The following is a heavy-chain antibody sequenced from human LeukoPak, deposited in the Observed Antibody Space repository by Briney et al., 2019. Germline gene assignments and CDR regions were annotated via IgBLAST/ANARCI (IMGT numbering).Heavy chain of an antibody. CDR1: GGTFSSYA. V-gene: IGHV1-69*05. D-gene: IGHD4-17*01. CDR3: AREGIRAVTTRRLDP. J-gene: IGHJ5*02. CDR2: IIPIFGTA. Sequence: SVKVSCKASGGTFSSYAISWVRQAPGQGLEWMGRIIPIFGTANYAQKFQDRVTITTNESTSTAYMELSSLRSEDTAVYYCAREGIRAVTTRRLDPWGQGTLVTVSS.